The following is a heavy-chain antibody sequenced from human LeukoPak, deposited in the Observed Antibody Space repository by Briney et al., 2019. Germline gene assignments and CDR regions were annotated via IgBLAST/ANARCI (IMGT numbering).Heavy chain of an antibody. CDR3: ARVTGYRIEDYFDY. Sequence: SETLSLTCTVSGGSISSSSYYWGWIRQPPGKGLEWIGSIYYSGSTNYNPSLKSRVTISVETSKNEFSLKLRSVTAADTAVYYCARVTGYRIEDYFDYWGQGTLVTVSS. CDR1: GGSISSSSYY. J-gene: IGHJ4*02. CDR2: IYYSGST. V-gene: IGHV4-39*07. D-gene: IGHD6-13*01.